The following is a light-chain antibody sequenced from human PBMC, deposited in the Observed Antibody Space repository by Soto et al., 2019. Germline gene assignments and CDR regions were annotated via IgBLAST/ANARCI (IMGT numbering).Light chain of an antibody. J-gene: IGKJ1*01. CDR1: QSISSW. Sequence: DIQMTQSPSHLSASVGDRVTITYRASQSISSWLAWYQQKPGKAPKLLIYKASTLKSGVPSRFSGSGSGTEFTLTISSLQPDDFATYYCQHYNSYSEAFGQGTKVDIK. V-gene: IGKV1-5*03. CDR2: KAS. CDR3: QHYNSYSEA.